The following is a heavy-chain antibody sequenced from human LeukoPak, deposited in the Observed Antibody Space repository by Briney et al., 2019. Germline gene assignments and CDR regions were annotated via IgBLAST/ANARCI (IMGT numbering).Heavy chain of an antibody. CDR2: ISRSGSTT. CDR1: GFTFNNFA. CDR3: ARYGDYGDDY. V-gene: IGHV3-48*01. D-gene: IGHD4-17*01. Sequence: GGSLRLSCAASGFTFNNFAMDWVRQAPGKGLQWLSYISRSGSTTYYEDSVKGRFTISRDSATQSVFLQMNSLRADDTAVYSCARYGDYGDDYSGQGTLVTVSS. J-gene: IGHJ4*02.